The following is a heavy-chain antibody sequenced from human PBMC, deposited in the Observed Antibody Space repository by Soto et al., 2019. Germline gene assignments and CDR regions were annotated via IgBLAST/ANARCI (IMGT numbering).Heavy chain of an antibody. Sequence: QVQLVESGGGLVKPGGSLRLSCAASGFTFKDYYMNWIRQAPGRGLEWISYISSRDRAMYADSVQSRFTISRDNANNSLFLHMNSVRADDTAVYYCAREMATSGWFQNYYYLGMDVWGQGTTVPVSS. J-gene: IGHJ6*02. D-gene: IGHD6-19*01. CDR2: ISSRDRAM. V-gene: IGHV3-11*01. CDR3: AREMATSGWFQNYYYLGMDV. CDR1: GFTFKDYY.